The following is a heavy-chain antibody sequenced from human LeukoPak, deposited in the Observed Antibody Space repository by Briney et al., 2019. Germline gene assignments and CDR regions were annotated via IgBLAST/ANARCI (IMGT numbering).Heavy chain of an antibody. D-gene: IGHD3-10*01. CDR1: GGSFSGYY. CDR2: INHSGST. CDR3: AKVAKYYYGPETYYFFEQ. V-gene: IGHV4-34*01. Sequence: PSETLSLTCAVYGGSFSGYYWSWIRQPPGKGLEWIGEINHSGSTNYNPSLKSRVTISVDTSKNQFSLKLSSVTAADTAVYYCAKVAKYYYGPETYYFFEQWGQGTPVTASS. J-gene: IGHJ4*02.